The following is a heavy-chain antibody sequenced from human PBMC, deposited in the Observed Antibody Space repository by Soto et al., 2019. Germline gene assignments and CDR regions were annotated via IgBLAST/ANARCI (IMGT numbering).Heavy chain of an antibody. CDR1: GFTFGTTD. V-gene: IGHV3-23*01. CDR3: VKNSGWFNN. Sequence: QFLQSGGGLVQPGGSLTLSCAASGFTFGTTDMSWVRQAPGEGREWVSTIDGSGGITYYADSVKGRFTISRDNSRNTVYLQMNSLSGDDTALYYCVKNSGWFNNWGQGALVTVSS. D-gene: IGHD6-19*01. J-gene: IGHJ4*02. CDR2: IDGSGGIT.